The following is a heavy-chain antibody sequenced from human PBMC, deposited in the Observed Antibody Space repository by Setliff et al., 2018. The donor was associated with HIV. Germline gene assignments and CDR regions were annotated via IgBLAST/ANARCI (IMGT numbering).Heavy chain of an antibody. CDR1: GGSSRDYY. CDR3: ARLTDNNGFYFFDAFDI. J-gene: IGHJ3*02. Sequence: PSETLSLTCTVSGGSSRDYYWSWIRQPPGKGLEWIGYVSNMGTKNYNPSLSSRVTISEDRSRKHFSLKLTSVTAADTAVYFCARLTDNNGFYFFDAFDIWGRGKLVTVSS. V-gene: IGHV4-59*08. CDR2: VSNMGTK. D-gene: IGHD5-12*01.